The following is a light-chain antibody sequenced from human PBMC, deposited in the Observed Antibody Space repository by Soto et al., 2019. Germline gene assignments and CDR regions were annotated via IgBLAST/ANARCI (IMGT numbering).Light chain of an antibody. CDR3: QQSRNWPLT. V-gene: IGKV3-11*01. CDR2: DAS. CDR1: QSVSSY. Sequence: EIVLTQSPATLSLSPGERATLSCRASQSVSSYLAWYQQKPGQAPRLLIYDASNRATGIPARFSGSGSGTDFTLTISSLEPEDFAVYYCQQSRNWPLTFGGGNKVEIK. J-gene: IGKJ4*01.